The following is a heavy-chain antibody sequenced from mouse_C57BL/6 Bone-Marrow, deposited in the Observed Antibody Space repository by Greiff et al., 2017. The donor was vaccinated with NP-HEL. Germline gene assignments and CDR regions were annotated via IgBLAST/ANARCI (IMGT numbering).Heavy chain of an antibody. Sequence: QVQLQQPGAELVRPGSSVKLSCKASGYTFTSYWMHWVKQRPIQGLEWIGNIDPSDSETHYNQKFKDKATLTVDKSSSTAYMQLSSLTSEDSEVYYCARKLGFYWFAYWGQGTLVTVSA. D-gene: IGHD4-1*01. CDR3: ARKLGFYWFAY. V-gene: IGHV1-52*01. CDR1: GYTFTSYW. CDR2: IDPSDSET. J-gene: IGHJ3*01.